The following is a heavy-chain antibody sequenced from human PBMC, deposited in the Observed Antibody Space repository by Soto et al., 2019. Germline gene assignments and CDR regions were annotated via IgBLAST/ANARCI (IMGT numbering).Heavy chain of an antibody. Sequence: KVSCKASGYTFTSYAMDWMRQMPRKALEYIGTVYPGDSATRYSPSYQGLVTASAHKSISTAYLQWSSLNASDTAMYYCARPFDSSSWFDYWGQGTLVTVSS. CDR1: GYTFTSYA. CDR3: ARPFDSSSWFDY. V-gene: IGHV5-51*01. J-gene: IGHJ5*01. D-gene: IGHD3-22*01. CDR2: VYPGDSAT.